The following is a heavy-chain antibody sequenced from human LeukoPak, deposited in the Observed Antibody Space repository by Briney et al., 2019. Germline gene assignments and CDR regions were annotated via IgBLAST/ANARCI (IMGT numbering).Heavy chain of an antibody. Sequence: SETLSLTCTVSGGSISSGSYYWSWIRQPAGKGLEWIGYIYYSGSTTYNPSLKSRVTISTDTSQNQFSLKLSSVTAADTAVYYCARTYYYGSGSYYLRAFDIWGQGTMATVSS. D-gene: IGHD3-10*01. CDR3: ARTYYYGSGSYYLRAFDI. J-gene: IGHJ3*02. CDR2: IYYSGST. CDR1: GGSISSGSYY. V-gene: IGHV4-61*10.